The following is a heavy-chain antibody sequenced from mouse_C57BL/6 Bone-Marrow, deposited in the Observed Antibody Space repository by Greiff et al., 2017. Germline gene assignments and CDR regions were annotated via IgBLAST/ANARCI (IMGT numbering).Heavy chain of an antibody. D-gene: IGHD6-1*01. J-gene: IGHJ3*01. Sequence: EVQLHQSGPELVKPGASVKISCKASGYTFTDYYMNWVKQSHGKSLEWIGDINPNNGGTSYNQKFKGKATLTVDKSSSTAYMELRSLTSEDSAVYYCAREPPAYWGQGTLVTVSA. CDR2: INPNNGGT. CDR1: GYTFTDYY. V-gene: IGHV1-26*01. CDR3: AREPPAY.